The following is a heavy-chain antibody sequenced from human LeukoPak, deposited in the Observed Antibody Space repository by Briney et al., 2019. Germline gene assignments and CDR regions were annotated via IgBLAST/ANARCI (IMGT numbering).Heavy chain of an antibody. Sequence: PSETLSLTCTVSGASINNNFWTWIRQPPGKGLEWIAYIYYTGSTNYNPSLRSRVTMSVDTSKNQFSLKLSSVTAADTAVYYCARHFGDAYRRSFDFWGQGTLVTVSS. CDR1: GASINNNF. V-gene: IGHV4-59*08. CDR3: ARHFGDAYRRSFDF. CDR2: IYYTGST. D-gene: IGHD5-24*01. J-gene: IGHJ4*02.